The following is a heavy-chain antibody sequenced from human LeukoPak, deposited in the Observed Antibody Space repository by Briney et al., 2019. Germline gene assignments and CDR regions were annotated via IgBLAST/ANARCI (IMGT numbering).Heavy chain of an antibody. Sequence: GGSLSLSCAASGFTFDDYAMHWVRQAPGQGLEWVSGISWNSGSAGYADSVKGRFAISRDNAKNSLYLHMNSLRAEDTALYFCAKGHSYGWFTYLDNWGQGTLVTVSS. D-gene: IGHD5-18*01. J-gene: IGHJ4*02. V-gene: IGHV3-9*01. CDR3: AKGHSYGWFTYLDN. CDR2: ISWNSGSA. CDR1: GFTFDDYA.